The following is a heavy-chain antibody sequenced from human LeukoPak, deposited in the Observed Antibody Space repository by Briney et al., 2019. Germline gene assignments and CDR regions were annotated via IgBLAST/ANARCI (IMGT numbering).Heavy chain of an antibody. D-gene: IGHD1-7*01. Sequence: ASVKVSCKVSGYTLTELSMHWVRQAPGKGLEWMGGFDPEDGETIYAQKFQGRVTVTEDTSTDTAYMELSSLRSEDTAVYYCATGPGNWNLVSWFDPWGQGTLVTVSS. CDR1: GYTLTELS. J-gene: IGHJ5*02. CDR3: ATGPGNWNLVSWFDP. V-gene: IGHV1-24*01. CDR2: FDPEDGET.